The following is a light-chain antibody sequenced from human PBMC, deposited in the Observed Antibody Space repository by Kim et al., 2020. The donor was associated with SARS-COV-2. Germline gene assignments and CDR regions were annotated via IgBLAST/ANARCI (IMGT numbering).Light chain of an antibody. Sequence: VAMGQTVRIKCQGDSLRSYYATWYQQKPGQAPTLVIYGKNNRPSGIPDRFTGSRSGTTASLTITGTQAGDEADYYCNSRDSNDNMVFSGGTQLTVL. V-gene: IGLV3-19*01. CDR3: NSRDSNDNMV. J-gene: IGLJ2*01. CDR1: SLRSYY. CDR2: GKN.